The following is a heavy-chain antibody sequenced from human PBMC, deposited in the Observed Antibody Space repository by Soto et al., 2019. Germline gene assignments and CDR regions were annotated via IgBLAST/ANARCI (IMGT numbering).Heavy chain of an antibody. D-gene: IGHD2-15*01. V-gene: IGHV1-69*01. J-gene: IGHJ4*02. CDR1: GGAFSRYA. Sequence: QVQLVQSGAEVKKPGSSVKVSCKASGGAFSRYAINWVRQAPGHGLEWMGGIIPLFGTAKYAQKFQDRVTITADESTSTAHMEQRSLRSEDTAVYYCARNYGHDCSGDNCYFYFWGQGTLVTVSS. CDR2: IIPLFGTA. CDR3: ARNYGHDCSGDNCYFYF.